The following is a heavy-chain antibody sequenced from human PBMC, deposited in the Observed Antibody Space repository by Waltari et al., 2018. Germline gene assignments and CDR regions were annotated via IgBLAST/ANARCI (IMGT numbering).Heavy chain of an antibody. CDR2: VNPHSGAT. D-gene: IGHD2-21*01. Sequence: QVQLVQSGAEVLKPGASVKVSCQASGYTFINYEINWVRQATGQGLEWLGWVNPHSGATAYAQKFQGRITMTWDTSMGTAYMELSNLRSDDTAVLYCARGRDVFANFDYNWFDPWGQGTLVTVSS. J-gene: IGHJ5*02. CDR1: GYTFINYE. V-gene: IGHV1-8*02. CDR3: ARGRDVFANFDYNWFDP.